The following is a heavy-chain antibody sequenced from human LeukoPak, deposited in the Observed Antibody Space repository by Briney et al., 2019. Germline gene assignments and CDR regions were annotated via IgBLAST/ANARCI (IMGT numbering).Heavy chain of an antibody. Sequence: PSETLSLTCTVSGGSNSSYYWSWIRQPPGKGLEWIGYIYYSGSTNYNPSLKSRVTISVDTSKNQFSLKLSSVTAADTAVYYCARGRRLGRFVVVVTATNWFDPWGQGTLVTVSS. D-gene: IGHD2-15*01. CDR3: ARGRRLGRFVVVVTATNWFDP. V-gene: IGHV4-59*01. CDR1: GGSNSSYY. CDR2: IYYSGST. J-gene: IGHJ5*02.